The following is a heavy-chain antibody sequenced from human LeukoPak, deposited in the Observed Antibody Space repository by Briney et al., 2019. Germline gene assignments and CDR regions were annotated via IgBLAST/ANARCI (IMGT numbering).Heavy chain of an antibody. CDR1: GFTFSSYA. D-gene: IGHD3-3*01. Sequence: GGSLRLSCAASGFTFSSYAMSWVRQAPGKGLEWVSAISGSGGSTYYADSVKGRFTISRDNSKNTLYLQMNSLRAEDTAVYYCARFWSGYYGGGHYFDYWGQGTLVTVSS. CDR2: ISGSGGST. J-gene: IGHJ4*02. CDR3: ARFWSGYYGGGHYFDY. V-gene: IGHV3-23*01.